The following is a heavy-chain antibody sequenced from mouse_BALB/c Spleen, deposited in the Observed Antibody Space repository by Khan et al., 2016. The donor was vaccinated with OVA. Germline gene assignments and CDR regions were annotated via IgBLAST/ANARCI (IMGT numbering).Heavy chain of an antibody. D-gene: IGHD1-1*01. CDR2: IGPGSGNT. Sequence: DLVKPGASVKLSCKASGYTFTSYWINWIKQRPGQGLEWVGHIGPGSGNTYYNEIFKGKATLTVDTSSSTAYIQLSSLSSEDSAVYFGASSNYSGSSLYAMDYWGQGTSVTVSS. J-gene: IGHJ4*01. CDR1: GYTFTSYW. CDR3: ASSNYSGSSLYAMDY. V-gene: IGHV1S41*01.